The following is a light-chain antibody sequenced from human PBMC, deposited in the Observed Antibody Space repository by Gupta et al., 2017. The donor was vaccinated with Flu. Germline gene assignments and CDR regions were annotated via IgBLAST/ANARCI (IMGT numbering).Light chain of an antibody. J-gene: IGLJ3*02. CDR3: AEWAASLNGGV. CDR1: SSNIGGNT. V-gene: IGLV1-44*01. CDR2: NND. Sequence: RVTISCSGSSSNIGGNTVNWYQQLPGTAPKRRNLNNDQRPSGVPDRFAASTSGTSGYPAISGLQSEDEADDDGAEWAASLNGGVFGGGTKLTVL.